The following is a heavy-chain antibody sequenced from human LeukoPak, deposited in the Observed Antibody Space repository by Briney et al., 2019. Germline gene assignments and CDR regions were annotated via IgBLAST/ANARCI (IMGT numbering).Heavy chain of an antibody. D-gene: IGHD3-22*01. V-gene: IGHV1-69*13. CDR2: IIPIFGTA. J-gene: IGHJ3*02. CDR3: ATSIKAAEYYYDSSGYYWAFDI. Sequence: ASVKVSCKASGGTFSSYAISWVRQAPGQGLEWMGGIIPIFGTANYAQKFQGRVTITADESTSTAYMELSSLRSEDTAVYYCATSIKAAEYYYDSSGYYWAFDIWGQGTMVTVSS. CDR1: GGTFSSYA.